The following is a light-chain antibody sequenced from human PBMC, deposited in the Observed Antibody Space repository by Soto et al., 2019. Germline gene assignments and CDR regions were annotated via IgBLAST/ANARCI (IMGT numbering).Light chain of an antibody. Sequence: EIVLTQSPGTLSLSLGERATLSCRASQSVSSSYLAWYQQKPGQAPRLLMYGTSSRAAGIPDRFSGSGSGTDFTLTISRLEPEDFAVYYSQHYGSSRYTFGQGTKLEIK. CDR1: QSVSSSY. V-gene: IGKV3-20*01. J-gene: IGKJ2*01. CDR2: GTS. CDR3: QHYGSSRYT.